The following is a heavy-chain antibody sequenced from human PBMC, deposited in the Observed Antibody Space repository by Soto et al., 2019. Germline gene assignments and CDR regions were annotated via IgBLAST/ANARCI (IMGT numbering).Heavy chain of an antibody. CDR1: GGSISSSSYY. J-gene: IGHJ6*02. CDR2: IYYSGST. D-gene: IGHD3-3*01. Sequence: KPSETLSLTCTVSGGSISSSSYYWGWIRQPPGKGLEWIGSIYYSGSTYYNPSLKSRVTISVDTSKNQSSLKLSSVTAADTAVYYCARQPVYDFWSGYLYYYYYGMDVWGQGTTVTVSS. CDR3: ARQPVYDFWSGYLYYYYYGMDV. V-gene: IGHV4-39*01.